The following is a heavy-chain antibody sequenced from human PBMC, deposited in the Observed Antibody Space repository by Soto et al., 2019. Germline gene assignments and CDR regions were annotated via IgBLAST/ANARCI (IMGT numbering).Heavy chain of an antibody. D-gene: IGHD2-21*01. CDR3: AKDAVYNDGLWLVSD. Sequence: GALRLSCVVSGFSFNYAIIWVRQAPGKGQELVSGITGGGSTEYAASVKGRFTISRDNSKNTVHLQMNSLRAEDTAMYYCAKDAVYNDGLWLVSDWGQGTLVTVSS. V-gene: IGHV3-23*01. J-gene: IGHJ4*02. CDR1: GFSFNYA. CDR2: ITGGGST.